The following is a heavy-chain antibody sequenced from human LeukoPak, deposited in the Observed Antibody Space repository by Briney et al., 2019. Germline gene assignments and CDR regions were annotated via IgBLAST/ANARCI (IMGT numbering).Heavy chain of an antibody. V-gene: IGHV4-34*01. CDR1: GGSFSGYY. CDR2: INHSGST. CDR3: ARWDYSAAGLDY. D-gene: IGHD6-13*01. J-gene: IGHJ4*02. Sequence: SETLSLTCAVYGGSFSGYYWSWIRQPPGKGLEWIGEINHSGSTNYNPSLKSRVTISVDTSKNQFSLKLSSVTAADTAVHYCARWDYSAAGLDYWGQGTLVTVSS.